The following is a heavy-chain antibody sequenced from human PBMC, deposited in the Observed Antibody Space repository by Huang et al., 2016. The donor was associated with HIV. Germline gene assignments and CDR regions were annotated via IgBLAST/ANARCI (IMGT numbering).Heavy chain of an antibody. CDR2: SYYSVSN. D-gene: IGHD3-10*01. J-gene: IGHJ4*02. CDR1: GGSIRSDNYY. CDR3: ARLPGSITMIRGVITDPY. Sequence: QLQLQESGPGLVKPSETLSLTCTVSGGSIRSDNYYWGWIRQPPGKGLEWIGSSYYSVSNYYNPSIKRRVTRPVDTSKNHFSLRMRSVTAADTAVYYCARLPGSITMIRGVITDPYWGQGTLVTVSS. V-gene: IGHV4-39*02.